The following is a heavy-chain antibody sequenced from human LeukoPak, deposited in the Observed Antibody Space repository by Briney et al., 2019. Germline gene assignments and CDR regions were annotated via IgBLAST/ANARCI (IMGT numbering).Heavy chain of an antibody. CDR3: ARCDGYKSGDFYFDS. V-gene: IGHV4-30-2*01. Sequence: SETLSLTCAVSGDSISSGDYSWSWIRQPPGEGQEWIGYISHSGSTYYSPSLKSRVTISVNRSKNQFSLNLRSVTAADTAVYYCARCDGYKSGDFYFDSWGQGTLVTVSS. CDR1: GDSISSGDYS. J-gene: IGHJ4*02. CDR2: ISHSGST. D-gene: IGHD5-24*01.